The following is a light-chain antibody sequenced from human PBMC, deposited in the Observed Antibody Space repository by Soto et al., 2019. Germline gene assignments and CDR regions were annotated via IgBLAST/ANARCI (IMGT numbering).Light chain of an antibody. Sequence: DIQMTQSPSSLSVSAGDRVTITCRAGQTIINYLNWYQQKPGKAPKLLIYAASSLQSQVPSRFSGSRSGTDFTLTISSLQPEDFATYYCQQSYSTPYTFGQGTKVEIK. V-gene: IGKV1-39*01. CDR2: AAS. J-gene: IGKJ2*01. CDR3: QQSYSTPYT. CDR1: QTIINY.